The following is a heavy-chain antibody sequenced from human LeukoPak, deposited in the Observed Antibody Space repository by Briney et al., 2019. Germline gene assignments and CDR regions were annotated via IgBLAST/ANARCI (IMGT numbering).Heavy chain of an antibody. Sequence: SETLSLTCAVYGGSFSGYYWSWIRQPPGKGLEWIGEINHSGSTNYNPSLKSRVTISVDTSKNQFSLKLSSVTAADTAVYYCARVKRGVGAMYYFDYWGQGTLVTVSS. CDR3: ARVKRGVGAMYYFDY. J-gene: IGHJ4*02. CDR2: INHSGST. D-gene: IGHD1-26*01. CDR1: GGSFSGYY. V-gene: IGHV4-34*01.